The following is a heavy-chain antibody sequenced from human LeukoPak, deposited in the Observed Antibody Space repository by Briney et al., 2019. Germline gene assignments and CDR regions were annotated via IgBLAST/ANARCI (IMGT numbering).Heavy chain of an antibody. CDR3: AKEDGYNHNAFDI. J-gene: IGHJ3*02. D-gene: IGHD5-24*01. Sequence: GGSLRLSCAASGFTFDDYAMHWVRQAPGKGLEWVSGISWNSGSIGYADSVKGRFTISRDNAKNSLYLQMNSLRAEDTALYYCAKEDGYNHNAFDIWGQGTMVTVSS. CDR1: GFTFDDYA. CDR2: ISWNSGSI. V-gene: IGHV3-9*01.